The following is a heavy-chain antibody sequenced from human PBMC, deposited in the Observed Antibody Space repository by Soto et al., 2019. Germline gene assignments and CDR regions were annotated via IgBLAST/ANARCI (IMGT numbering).Heavy chain of an antibody. V-gene: IGHV4-4*07. D-gene: IGHD1-26*01. CDR1: GGSISSYY. Sequence: SETLSLTCTVSGGSISSYYWSWIRQPAGKGLEWIGRIYTSGSTNYNPSLKSRVTMSVDTSKNQFSLKLSSVTAADTAVYYCARDSTTGGWELQYYFDYWGQGTLVTVSS. J-gene: IGHJ4*02. CDR3: ARDSTTGGWELQYYFDY. CDR2: IYTSGST.